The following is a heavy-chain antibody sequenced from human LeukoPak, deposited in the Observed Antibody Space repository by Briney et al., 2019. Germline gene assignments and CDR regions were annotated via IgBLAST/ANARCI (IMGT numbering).Heavy chain of an antibody. D-gene: IGHD3-10*01. J-gene: IGHJ6*02. Sequence: PSETLSLTCTVSGGSISSGGYYWSWIRQHPGKGLEWIGYIYYSGSTYYNPSLKSRVTISVDTSKNQFSLKLSSVTAADTAVYYCARGSMVYGMDVWGQGTTVTVSS. CDR1: GGSISSGGYY. CDR3: ARGSMVYGMDV. V-gene: IGHV4-31*03. CDR2: IYYSGST.